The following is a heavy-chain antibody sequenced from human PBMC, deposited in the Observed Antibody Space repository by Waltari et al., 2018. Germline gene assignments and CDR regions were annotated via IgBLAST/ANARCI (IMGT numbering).Heavy chain of an antibody. D-gene: IGHD3-10*01. CDR1: GFTFSSYG. V-gene: IGHV3-30*18. Sequence: QVQLVESGGGVVQPGRSLRLSCAASGFTFSSYGMHWVRQAHGKGLEWVAVIWYDGSNKYYADSVKGRFTISRDNSKNTLYLQMNSLRAEDMAMYYCAKDTQWFGELGSGAFDIWGQGTMVTVSS. CDR2: IWYDGSNK. J-gene: IGHJ3*02. CDR3: AKDTQWFGELGSGAFDI.